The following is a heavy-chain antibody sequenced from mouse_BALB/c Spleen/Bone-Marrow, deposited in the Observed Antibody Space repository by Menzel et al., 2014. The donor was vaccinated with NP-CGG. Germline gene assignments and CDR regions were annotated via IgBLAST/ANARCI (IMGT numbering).Heavy chain of an antibody. V-gene: IGHV1-15*01. J-gene: IGHJ3*01. CDR2: IDPETGGT. CDR1: GYTFTDYE. CDR3: TSCDWFAY. Sequence: VKLMESGAELVRPGASVTLSCKASGYTFTDYEMHWVKQTPVHGLEWIGAIDPETGGTAYNQKFKGKATLTADKSSSTAYMELRSLTSEDSAVYYCTSCDWFAYWGQGTLVTVSA.